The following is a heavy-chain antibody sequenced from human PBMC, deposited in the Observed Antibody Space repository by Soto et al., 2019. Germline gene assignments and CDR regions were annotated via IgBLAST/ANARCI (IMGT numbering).Heavy chain of an antibody. D-gene: IGHD5-12*01. CDR1: GGTFSSYA. J-gene: IGHJ6*02. CDR3: ARSSGLVATIKYYYYGMDV. V-gene: IGHV1-69*13. Sequence: SVKVSCKASGGTFSSYAISWVRQAPGQGLEWMGGIIPIFGTANYAQKFQGRVTITADESTSTAYMELSSLRSEDTAVYYCARSSGLVATIKYYYYGMDVWGQGTTVTVSS. CDR2: IIPIFGTA.